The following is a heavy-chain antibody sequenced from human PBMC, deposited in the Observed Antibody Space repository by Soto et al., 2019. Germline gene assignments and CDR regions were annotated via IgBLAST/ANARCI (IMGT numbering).Heavy chain of an antibody. D-gene: IGHD6-13*01. Sequence: QAQVVQSGAEVRKPGSSVKLSCKASEGTFNSYAIAWVRQAPGQGLEWMGGIIPYYNTLNYAQKFQDRVTITADDSANTVYMELSSLRSDDTAVYFCASGASRWCPYFFDSWAQGTLVTVSS. CDR1: EGTFNSYA. CDR2: IIPYYNTL. V-gene: IGHV1-69*01. CDR3: ASGASRWCPYFFDS. J-gene: IGHJ4*02.